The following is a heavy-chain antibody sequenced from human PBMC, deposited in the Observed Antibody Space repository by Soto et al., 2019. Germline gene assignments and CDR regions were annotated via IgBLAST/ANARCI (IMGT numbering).Heavy chain of an antibody. V-gene: IGHV4-30-4*01. CDR2: ISYSGTT. Sequence: SQTMSHTCTVSDDSISSSNNYWSWIPQPPGEGLEWIGFISYSGTTSYSPSLKSRLAISLDTSKNQFSLSLSSVTAADTAVYYCARGRGYSYGLDPWGQGTLVTVSS. D-gene: IGHD5-18*01. J-gene: IGHJ5*02. CDR3: ARGRGYSYGLDP. CDR1: DDSISSSNNY.